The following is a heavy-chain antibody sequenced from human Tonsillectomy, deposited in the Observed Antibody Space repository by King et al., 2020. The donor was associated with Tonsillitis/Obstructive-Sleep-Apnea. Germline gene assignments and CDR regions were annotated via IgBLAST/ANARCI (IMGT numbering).Heavy chain of an antibody. J-gene: IGHJ4*02. CDR3: ARDQSINDFDC. D-gene: IGHD2-21*01. Sequence: VQLVESGGGVVQPGRSLRLSCAASGFTFSSYAMHWVRQAPGKGLEWVAVISYDGSNKYYADSVKGRFTISRDNSKNTLYLQMNSLRAEDTAVYYCARDQSINDFDCWGQGTLVTVAS. CDR2: ISYDGSNK. V-gene: IGHV3-30*04. CDR1: GFTFSSYA.